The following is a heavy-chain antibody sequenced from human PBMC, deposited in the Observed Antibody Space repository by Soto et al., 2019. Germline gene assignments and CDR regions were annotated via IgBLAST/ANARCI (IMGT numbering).Heavy chain of an antibody. CDR3: ARTSAAGKYYYGMDV. D-gene: IGHD6-13*01. CDR2: IYPGDSDT. V-gene: IGHV5-51*01. Sequence: PGEFLKISCKGSGYRFTNYWIGWVRQMPGKGLEWMGIIYPGDSDTRYSPSFQGQVTISADKSINTAYLQWSSLKASDTAMYYCARTSAAGKYYYGMDVWGQGTTVTV. CDR1: GYRFTNYW. J-gene: IGHJ6*02.